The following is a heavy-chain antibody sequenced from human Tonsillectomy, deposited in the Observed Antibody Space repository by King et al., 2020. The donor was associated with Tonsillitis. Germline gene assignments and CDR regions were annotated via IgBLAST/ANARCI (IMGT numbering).Heavy chain of an antibody. CDR2: INAGNGNT. Sequence: QLVQSGAEVKKPGASVKVSCKASGYTFTSYAMHWVRQAPGQRREWMGWINAGNGNTKYSQKFQGRVTITRDTSASTAYMELSRLRSEDTAVYYCARGGSSAISAYWGHGTLVTVSS. V-gene: IGHV1-3*01. CDR1: GYTFTSYA. J-gene: IGHJ4*01. CDR3: ARGGSSAISAY. D-gene: IGHD2-2*01.